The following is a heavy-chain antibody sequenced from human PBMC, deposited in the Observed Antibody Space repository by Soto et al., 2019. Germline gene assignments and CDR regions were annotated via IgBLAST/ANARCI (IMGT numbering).Heavy chain of an antibody. J-gene: IGHJ5*02. V-gene: IGHV3-30-3*01. CDR1: GFTFSSYA. D-gene: IGHD2-15*01. CDR2: ISYDGSNK. Sequence: QVQLVESGGGVVQPGRSLRLSCAASGFTFSSYAMHWVRQAPGKGLEWVAVISYDGSNKYYADSVKGRFTISRDNSKNTLYLQMNGLRAEDTAVYYCARSGCSGGSCYSRRGQFDPWGQGTLVTVSS. CDR3: ARSGCSGGSCYSRRGQFDP.